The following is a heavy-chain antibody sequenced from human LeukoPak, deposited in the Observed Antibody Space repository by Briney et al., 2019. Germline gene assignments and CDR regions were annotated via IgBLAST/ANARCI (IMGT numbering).Heavy chain of an antibody. J-gene: IGHJ4*02. CDR3: ARIGYGDYVVFDY. D-gene: IGHD4-17*01. V-gene: IGHV1-3*01. CDR2: INAGNGNT. CDR1: GCTFTSYA. Sequence: ASVKVSCKASGCTFTSYAMHWVRQAPGQRLEWMGWINAGNGNTKYSQKFQGRVTITRDTSASTAYMELSSLRSEDTAVYYCARIGYGDYVVFDYWGQGTLVTVSS.